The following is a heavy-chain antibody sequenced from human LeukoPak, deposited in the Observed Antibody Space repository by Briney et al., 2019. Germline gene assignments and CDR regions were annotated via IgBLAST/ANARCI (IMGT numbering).Heavy chain of an antibody. J-gene: IGHJ6*04. CDR2: IKQEGREK. CDR3: VRDCSSASLSSGCYYALDV. Sequence: GGSLRLSWAAAGFTFNDYWMTWVRQAPGKGLEWVAHIKQEGREKCYVDHLKGRFTISRDHAKNSLFLQMNSLRAEDTAVYYCVRDCSSASLSSGCYYALDVWGKGTTVTVSS. V-gene: IGHV3-7*03. D-gene: IGHD2-2*01. CDR1: GFTFNDYW.